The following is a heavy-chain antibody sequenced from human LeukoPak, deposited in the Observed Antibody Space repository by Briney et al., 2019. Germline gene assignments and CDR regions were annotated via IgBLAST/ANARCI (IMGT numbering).Heavy chain of an antibody. V-gene: IGHV3-33*06. CDR3: AKDRALSPNY. D-gene: IGHD3-16*02. Sequence: GGSLRLSCAASGFTFSSYGMHWVRQAPGKGLEWVAVIWYDGSNKYYADPVKGRFTISRDNSKNTLYLQMNSLRAEDTAVYYCAKDRALSPNYWGQGTLVTVSS. CDR2: IWYDGSNK. J-gene: IGHJ4*02. CDR1: GFTFSSYG.